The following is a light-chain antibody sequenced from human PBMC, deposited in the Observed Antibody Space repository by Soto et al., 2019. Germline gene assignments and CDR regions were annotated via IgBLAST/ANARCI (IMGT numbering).Light chain of an antibody. Sequence: DLQMTQSPSSLSASVGDRVTITCRASQMISSDLNWYQQKPGKAPKLLIYAASSLQSGVPSRFSGSRSGTDFTLTISSLQPEDVATYYCQQSYTSPPATFGQGTKVEIK. CDR1: QMISSD. V-gene: IGKV1-39*01. J-gene: IGKJ1*01. CDR2: AAS. CDR3: QQSYTSPPAT.